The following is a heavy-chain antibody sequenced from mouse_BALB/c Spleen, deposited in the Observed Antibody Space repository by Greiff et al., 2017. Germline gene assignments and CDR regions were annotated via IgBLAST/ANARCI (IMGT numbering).Heavy chain of an antibody. V-gene: IGHV1-7*01. CDR3: AREVTTSDY. D-gene: IGHD2-2*01. Sequence: QVQLKQSGAELAKPGASVKMSCKASGYTFTSYWMHWVKQRPGQGLEWIGYINPSTGYTEYNQKFKDKATLTADKSSSTAYMQLSSLTSEDSAVYYCAREVTTSDYWGQGTTLTVSS. J-gene: IGHJ2*01. CDR1: GYTFTSYW. CDR2: INPSTGYT.